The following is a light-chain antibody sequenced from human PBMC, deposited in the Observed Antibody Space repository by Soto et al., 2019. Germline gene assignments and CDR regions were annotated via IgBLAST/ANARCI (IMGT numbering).Light chain of an antibody. Sequence: TQSPSTLSATAGDRVTITCRASQSISSWLAWYQQKPGQAPRLLIYDASNRATGIPARFSGSGSGTDFTLTISSLEPEDFAVYYCQQRSNWPPSITFGQGTRLEIK. CDR3: QQRSNWPPSIT. CDR2: DAS. V-gene: IGKV3-11*01. J-gene: IGKJ5*01. CDR1: QSISSW.